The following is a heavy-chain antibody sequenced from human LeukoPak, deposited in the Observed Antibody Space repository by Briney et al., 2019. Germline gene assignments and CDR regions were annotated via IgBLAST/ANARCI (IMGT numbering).Heavy chain of an antibody. J-gene: IGHJ3*02. D-gene: IGHD4-17*01. V-gene: IGHV4-59*11. CDR1: ADSFSSHY. CDR3: ARDLVTVTKGFDI. Sequence: SETLSLTCAVSADSFSSHYWTWIRQPPGKGLEWIGYISYIGSTTYNPSLKSRVTISIDTSKNQFSLKLSSVTAADTAVYYCARDLVTVTKGFDIWGQGTMVTVSS. CDR2: ISYIGST.